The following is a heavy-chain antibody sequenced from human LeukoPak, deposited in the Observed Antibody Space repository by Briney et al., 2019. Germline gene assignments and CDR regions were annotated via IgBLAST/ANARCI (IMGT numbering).Heavy chain of an antibody. CDR2: ISAYNGNT. Sequence: ASVKVSCKASGYTFTSYGISWVRQAPGQGLEWMGWISAYNGNTNYAQKLQGRVTMTTDTSTSTAYMELRSLRSDDTAAYYCARDPTYCSSTSCYHREGWFDPWGQGTLVTVSS. CDR1: GYTFTSYG. V-gene: IGHV1-18*01. J-gene: IGHJ5*02. D-gene: IGHD2-2*01. CDR3: ARDPTYCSSTSCYHREGWFDP.